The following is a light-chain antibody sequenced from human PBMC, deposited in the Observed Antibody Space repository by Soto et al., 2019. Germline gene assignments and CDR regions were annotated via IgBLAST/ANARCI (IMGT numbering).Light chain of an antibody. CDR2: NAF. CDR1: QDINHF. Sequence: DIQMTQSPSSLSASVGDRVTITCQASQDINHFLNWYQQKPGKAPELLIFNAFNSEAGVTSRFSGSGSGTDFTLTISSVQPEDIATYFCQQYDNVPWTFGQGTRVEIK. J-gene: IGKJ1*01. V-gene: IGKV1-33*01. CDR3: QQYDNVPWT.